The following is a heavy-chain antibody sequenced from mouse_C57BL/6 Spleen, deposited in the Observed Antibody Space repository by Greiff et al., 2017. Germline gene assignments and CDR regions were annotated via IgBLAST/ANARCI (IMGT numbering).Heavy chain of an antibody. J-gene: IGHJ3*01. D-gene: IGHD2-4*01. Sequence: EVQLQQSGPELVKPGASVKISCKASGYSFTDYNMNWVKQSNGKSLEWIGVINPNYGTTSYNQKFKGKATLTVDQSYSTAYMKLNSLTSEDSAVXYCASAGYDSRTGFAYWGQGTLVTVSA. CDR3: ASAGYDSRTGFAY. CDR1: GYSFTDYN. CDR2: INPNYGTT. V-gene: IGHV1-39*01.